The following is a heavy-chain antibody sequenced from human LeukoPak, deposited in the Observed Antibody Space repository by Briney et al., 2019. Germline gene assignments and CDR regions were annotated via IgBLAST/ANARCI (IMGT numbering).Heavy chain of an antibody. J-gene: IGHJ3*02. V-gene: IGHV4-39*07. Sequence: SETLSLTCAVSGGSISSTSYYWAWIRQPPGKGLEWIGTIYYSGSTYHNPSLKSRVTISVDKSKNQFSLKLSSVTAADTAVYYCAREVYDAFDIWGQGTMVTVSS. CDR3: AREVYDAFDI. CDR2: IYYSGST. D-gene: IGHD5/OR15-5a*01. CDR1: GGSISSTSYY.